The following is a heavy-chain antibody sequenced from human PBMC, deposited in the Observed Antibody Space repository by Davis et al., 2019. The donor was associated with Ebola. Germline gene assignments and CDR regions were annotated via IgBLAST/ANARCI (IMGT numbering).Heavy chain of an antibody. J-gene: IGHJ4*02. D-gene: IGHD6-19*01. V-gene: IGHV3-21*01. CDR1: GFTFSSYS. Sequence: GGSLRLSCAASGFTFSSYSMNWVRQAPGKGLEWVSSISSSSSYIYYADSVKGRFTISRDNAKNSLYLQMDSLRAEDTAVYYCAREAAVAHFDYWGQGTLVTVSS. CDR2: ISSSSSYI. CDR3: AREAAVAHFDY.